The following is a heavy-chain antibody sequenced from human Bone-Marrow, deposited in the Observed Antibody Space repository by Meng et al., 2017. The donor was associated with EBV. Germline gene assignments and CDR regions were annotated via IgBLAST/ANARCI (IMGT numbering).Heavy chain of an antibody. CDR3: ASESGRGYTPDY. CDR1: GGPFRYYA. V-gene: IGHV1-69*01. Sequence: VQLVQSAAEVKKPGSSVKVSCKTSGGPFRYYAISWVRQAPGQGLEWLGGFLPRLGAPNYAQKFHGRVKITADESTSTHYMDLSSLRSEDTAIYYCASESGRGYTPDYWGQGTLVTVSS. CDR2: FLPRLGAP. D-gene: IGHD3-10*01. J-gene: IGHJ4*02.